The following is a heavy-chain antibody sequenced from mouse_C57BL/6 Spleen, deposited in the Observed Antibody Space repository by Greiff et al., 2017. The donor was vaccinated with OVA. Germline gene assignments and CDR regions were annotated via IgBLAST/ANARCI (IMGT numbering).Heavy chain of an antibody. J-gene: IGHJ1*03. Sequence: EVNLVESEGGLVQPGSSMKLSCTASGFTFSDYYMAWVRQVPEKGLEWVANINYDGSSTYYLDSLKSRFIISRDNAKNILYLQMSSLKSEDTATYYCARGTDGYYGYFDVWGTGTTVTVSS. CDR1: GFTFSDYY. D-gene: IGHD2-3*01. V-gene: IGHV5-16*01. CDR3: ARGTDGYYGYFDV. CDR2: INYDGSST.